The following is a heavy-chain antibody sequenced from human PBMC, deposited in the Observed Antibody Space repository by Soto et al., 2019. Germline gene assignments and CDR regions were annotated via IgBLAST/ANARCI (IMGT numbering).Heavy chain of an antibody. CDR2: IYYSGST. V-gene: IGHV4-61*01. Sequence: SETLSLTCTVSGGSVSSGSYYWSWIRHPPGKGLEWIGYIYYSGSTNYNPSLKSRVTMSVDTSENQLSLKLSSVTAADTAVYYCARGPTTVITGAFDIWGQGTMVTVSS. CDR1: GGSVSSGSYY. D-gene: IGHD4-17*01. J-gene: IGHJ3*02. CDR3: ARGPTTVITGAFDI.